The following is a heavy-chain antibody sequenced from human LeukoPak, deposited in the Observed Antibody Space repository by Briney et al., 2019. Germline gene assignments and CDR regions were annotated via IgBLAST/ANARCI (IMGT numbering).Heavy chain of an antibody. D-gene: IGHD6-19*01. CDR1: GGSISSGDYY. Sequence: SQTLSLTRTVSGGSISSGDYYWSWLRQPPGKGLEWIGYIYYSGSTYYNPSLKSRVTISVYTSKNQFSLKLSSVTAADTAAYYCAREGGSSGWYGSVAFDIWGQGTMVTVSS. V-gene: IGHV4-30-4*08. CDR3: AREGGSSGWYGSVAFDI. J-gene: IGHJ3*02. CDR2: IYYSGST.